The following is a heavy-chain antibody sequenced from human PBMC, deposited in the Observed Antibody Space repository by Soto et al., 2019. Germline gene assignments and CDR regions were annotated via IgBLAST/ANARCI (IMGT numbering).Heavy chain of an antibody. J-gene: IGHJ5*01. Sequence: SVKVSCKDSGGTFSSYTISWVRQDPGQGLEWMGRIIPILGIANYAQKFQGRVTITADKSTSTAYMELSSLRSEDTAVYYCARDRRGSGGYSGYDYWFDPWGQRTLVTVSS. CDR1: GGTFSSYT. D-gene: IGHD5-12*01. V-gene: IGHV1-69*04. CDR2: IIPILGIA. CDR3: ARDRRGSGGYSGYDYWFDP.